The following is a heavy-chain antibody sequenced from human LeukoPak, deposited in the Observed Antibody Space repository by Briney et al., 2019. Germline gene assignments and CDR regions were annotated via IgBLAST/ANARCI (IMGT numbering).Heavy chain of an antibody. J-gene: IGHJ4*02. Sequence: SETLSLTCTVSGGSISSYYWSWIRQPPGKGLEWIGYIYYSGSTNYNPSLKSRVTISVDTSKNQFSLKLGSVTAADTAVYYCARGDPTGPSDYWGQGTLVTVSS. CDR3: ARGDPTGPSDY. V-gene: IGHV4-59*01. CDR2: IYYSGST. D-gene: IGHD1-1*01. CDR1: GGSISSYY.